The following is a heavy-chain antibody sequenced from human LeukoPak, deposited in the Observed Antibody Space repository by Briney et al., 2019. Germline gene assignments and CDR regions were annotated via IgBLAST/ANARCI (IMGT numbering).Heavy chain of an antibody. D-gene: IGHD4/OR15-4a*01. CDR1: GFTFTNAW. V-gene: IGHV3-15*01. CDR3: TTGGSYAASTGDFDY. J-gene: IGHJ4*02. CDR2: ILSKAGGETR. Sequence: GGSLRLSCAASGFTFTNAWLNWVRQAPGKGLEWVGRILSKAGGETRDCAAPVKGRFSLSRDDSKHTLYLEMNSLKTEDTAVYYCTTGGSYAASTGDFDYWGPGALVTVSS.